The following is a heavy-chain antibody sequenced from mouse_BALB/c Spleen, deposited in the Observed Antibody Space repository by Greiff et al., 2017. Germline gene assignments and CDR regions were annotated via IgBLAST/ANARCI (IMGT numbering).Heavy chain of an antibody. D-gene: IGHD6-1*01. CDR3: TRSELPSYWYFDV. V-gene: IGHV1-5*01. CDR2: IYPGNSDT. Sequence: EVQLQESGTVLARPGASVKMSCKASGYSFTSYWMHWVKQRPGQGLEWIGAIYPGNSDTSYNQKFKGKAKLTAVTSASTAYMELSSLTNEDSAVYYCTRSELPSYWYFDVWGAGTTVTVSS. CDR1: GYSFTSYW. J-gene: IGHJ1*01.